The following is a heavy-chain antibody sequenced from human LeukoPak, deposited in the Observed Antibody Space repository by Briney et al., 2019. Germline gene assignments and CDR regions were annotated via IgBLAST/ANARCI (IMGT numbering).Heavy chain of an antibody. CDR3: ARDAVDTANAV. Sequence: QAGGSLRLSCAASGFTFTNCWMHWVRPAPGKGLVWVSHINIDGSITSYADSVKGRFTISRDNAKNTLYLQMNSLRAEDTAVYYCARDAVDTANAVWGQGTTVTVSS. CDR1: GFTFTNCW. V-gene: IGHV3-74*01. J-gene: IGHJ6*02. D-gene: IGHD5-18*01. CDR2: INIDGSIT.